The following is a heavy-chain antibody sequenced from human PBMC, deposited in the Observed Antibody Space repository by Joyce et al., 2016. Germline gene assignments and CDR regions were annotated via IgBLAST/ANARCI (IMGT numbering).Heavy chain of an antibody. D-gene: IGHD1-26*01. V-gene: IGHV4-59*11. CDR1: GAFISDHH. J-gene: IGHJ4*02. Sequence: QVQLRESGPRLVKPAETLSLSCSVSGAFISDHHWTWIRQPPGKAIEWVGHIYYTGTPTYKPSLRSRLSISRDPSRTQFSLELRSVTEVDTAIYFCARTDEWVDFWGQGVLVTVSS. CDR2: IYYTGTP. CDR3: ARTDEWVDF.